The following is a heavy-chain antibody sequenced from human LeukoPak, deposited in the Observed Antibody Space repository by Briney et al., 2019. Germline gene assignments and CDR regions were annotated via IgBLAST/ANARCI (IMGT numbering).Heavy chain of an antibody. CDR2: INPNSGVT. J-gene: IGHJ6*02. Sequence: ASVKVSCKASGYTFTGYYMHWVRQAPGHGLEWMGWINPNSGVTNYAQKFQGRVTMTRDTSISTAYMEVSRLRSDDTAVYYCARVRIGQQLDKYYYYAMDVWGQGTTVTVSS. CDR3: ARVRIGQQLDKYYYYAMDV. CDR1: GYTFTGYY. V-gene: IGHV1-2*02. D-gene: IGHD6-13*01.